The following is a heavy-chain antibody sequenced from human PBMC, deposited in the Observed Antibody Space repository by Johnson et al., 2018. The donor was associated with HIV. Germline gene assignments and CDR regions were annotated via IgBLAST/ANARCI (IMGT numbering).Heavy chain of an antibody. CDR3: ARCTLTGYYSHDTFDI. J-gene: IGHJ3*02. Sequence: VQLVESGGGLVQPGRSLRLSCAASGFRFNYYWMSWVRQAPGKGLEWVANIKQDGSEKYYVDSVKGRFTIPRDNAKNSLYLQMNSLRAEDTAVYYCARCTLTGYYSHDTFDIWGQGTMVTVSS. D-gene: IGHD3-9*01. V-gene: IGHV3-7*01. CDR1: GFRFNYYW. CDR2: IKQDGSEK.